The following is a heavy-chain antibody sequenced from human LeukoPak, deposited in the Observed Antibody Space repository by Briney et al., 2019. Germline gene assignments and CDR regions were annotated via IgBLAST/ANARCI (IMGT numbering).Heavy chain of an antibody. J-gene: IGHJ4*02. CDR1: GFTFSSYN. Sequence: GGSLRLSCAASGFTFSSYNMNWVRQAPGKGLEWVSSITSSSSHIYYADSVKGRFTISRDNARNSLYLQMNSLRAEDTAVYYCAKDRYYDILTGYFDYWGQGTLVTVSS. CDR3: AKDRYYDILTGYFDY. D-gene: IGHD3-9*01. CDR2: ITSSSSHI. V-gene: IGHV3-21*01.